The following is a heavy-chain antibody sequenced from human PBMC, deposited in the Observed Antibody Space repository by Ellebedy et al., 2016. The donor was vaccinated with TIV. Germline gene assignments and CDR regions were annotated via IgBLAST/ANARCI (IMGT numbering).Heavy chain of an antibody. CDR3: SRGGGCGGGTCYYPDF. CDR2: ISSSSRYI. V-gene: IGHV3-21*01. CDR1: GFTFSSYA. Sequence: PGGSLRLSCAASGFTFSSYAMNWVRQAPGKGLEWVSSISSSSRYIYYADSVRGRFTISRDNAKNSLYLQMNSLRAEDTAVYYCSRGGGCGGGTCYYPDFWGQGTLVTVSS. D-gene: IGHD2-15*01. J-gene: IGHJ4*02.